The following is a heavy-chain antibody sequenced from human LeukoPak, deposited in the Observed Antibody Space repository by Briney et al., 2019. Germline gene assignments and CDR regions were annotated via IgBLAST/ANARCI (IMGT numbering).Heavy chain of an antibody. CDR1: GYTFTSYG. CDR2: ISAYNGNT. J-gene: IGHJ3*02. Sequence: GASVKVSCKASGYTFTSYGISWVRQAPGQGLEWMGWISAYNGNTNYAQKLQGRVTMTTDTSTSTVYMELSSLRSEDTAVYYCATPGSGSTKNAFDIWGQGTMVTVSS. CDR3: ATPGSGSTKNAFDI. D-gene: IGHD3-10*01. V-gene: IGHV1-18*01.